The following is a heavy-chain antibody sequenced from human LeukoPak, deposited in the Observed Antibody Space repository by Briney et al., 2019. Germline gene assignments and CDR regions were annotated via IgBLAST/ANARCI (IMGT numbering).Heavy chain of an antibody. D-gene: IGHD3-10*01. J-gene: IGHJ4*02. CDR2: IYYSGST. V-gene: IGHV4-39*01. Sequence: SETLSLTCTVSGGSISSSNYYWGWIRQPPGEGLEWIGSIYYSGSTYYNPSLKSRVTISVDTSKNQFSLKLSSVTAADTAVYYCARHALATYYPGGFDYWGQGTLVTVSS. CDR1: GGSISSSNYY. CDR3: ARHALATYYPGGFDY.